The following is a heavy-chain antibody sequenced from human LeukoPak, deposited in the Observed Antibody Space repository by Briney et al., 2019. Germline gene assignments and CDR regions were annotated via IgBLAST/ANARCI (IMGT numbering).Heavy chain of an antibody. V-gene: IGHV3-21*01. CDR3: AREGDWVGAYGGFDY. D-gene: IGHD1-26*01. CDR1: GFTFSSYS. Sequence: PGGSLRLSCAASGFTFSSYSMNWVRQAPGKGLEWVSSISSSSSYIYYADSVKGRFTISRDNAKNSLYLQMNSLRAEDTAVYYCAREGDWVGAYGGFDYWGQGTLVTVSS. J-gene: IGHJ4*02. CDR2: ISSSSSYI.